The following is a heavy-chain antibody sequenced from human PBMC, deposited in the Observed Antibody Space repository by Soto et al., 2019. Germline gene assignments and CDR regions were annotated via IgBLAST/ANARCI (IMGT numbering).Heavy chain of an antibody. D-gene: IGHD3-9*01. CDR3: ARYFPGGDFDWLFPPNYFDY. CDR2: ISGSGGST. V-gene: IGHV3-23*01. J-gene: IGHJ4*02. Sequence: GGSLRLSCAASGFTFSSYAMSWVRQAPGKGLEWVSAISGSGGSTYYADSVKGRFTISRDNSKNTLYLQMNSLRAEDKAVYYCARYFPGGDFDWLFPPNYFDYWGQGTLVTVSS. CDR1: GFTFSSYA.